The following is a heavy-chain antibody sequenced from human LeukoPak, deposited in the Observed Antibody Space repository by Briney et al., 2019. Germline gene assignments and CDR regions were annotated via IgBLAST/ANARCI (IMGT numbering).Heavy chain of an antibody. D-gene: IGHD5-18*01. Sequence: AGGSLRLSCAASGXTFSNAWVSWVRQAPGKGLEWVGHIKSKTDGGTTDYAAPVKGRFTISRDDSKNTLYLQMNSLKIEDTAVYYCTTGTWIQLWLADFWGQGTLVTVSS. V-gene: IGHV3-15*01. J-gene: IGHJ4*02. CDR2: IKSKTDGGTT. CDR3: TTGTWIQLWLADF. CDR1: GXTFSNAW.